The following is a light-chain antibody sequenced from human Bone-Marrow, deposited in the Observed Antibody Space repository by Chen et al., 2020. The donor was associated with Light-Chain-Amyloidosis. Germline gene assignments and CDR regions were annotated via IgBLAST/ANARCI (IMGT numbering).Light chain of an antibody. CDR3: SSYTITNTLV. V-gene: IGLV2-14*01. CDR2: EVT. J-gene: IGLJ1*01. Sequence: QSALTQPASVSGSPGQSITISCTGTSSDVGGDNHVSWYQQHPDKAPKLMIYEVTNRPSWVPDRFSGSKSDNTASLSISGLENEDEADYFCSSYTITNTLVFGSGPRVTVL. CDR1: SSDVGGDNH.